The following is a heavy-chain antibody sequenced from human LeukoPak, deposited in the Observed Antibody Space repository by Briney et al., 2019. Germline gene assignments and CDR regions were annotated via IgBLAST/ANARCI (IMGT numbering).Heavy chain of an antibody. V-gene: IGHV1-69*06. J-gene: IGHJ3*02. Sequence: SVKVSCKASGGTFSSYAISWVRQAPGQGLEWMGGIIPIFGTANYAQKFQGRVTITADKSTSTAYMELSSLRSEDTAVYYCARDIHSSGWYRNAFDIWGQGTTVTVSS. CDR3: ARDIHSSGWYRNAFDI. CDR2: IIPIFGTA. D-gene: IGHD6-19*01. CDR1: GGTFSSYA.